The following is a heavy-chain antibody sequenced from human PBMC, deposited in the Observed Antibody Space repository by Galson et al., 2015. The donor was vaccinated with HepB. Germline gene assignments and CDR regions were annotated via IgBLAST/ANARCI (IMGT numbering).Heavy chain of an antibody. J-gene: IGHJ3*02. D-gene: IGHD3-22*01. CDR1: GFTFSNYA. Sequence: SLRLSCAASGFTFSNYAMSWVRQAPGKGLEWVSSIDASGATTYYADSVKGRFTFSRDNSKNTLYLQMNSLRAEDTAVYYCAKLAGSSGNINSNAFDIWGQGTMVTVSS. V-gene: IGHV3-23*01. CDR2: IDASGATT. CDR3: AKLAGSSGNINSNAFDI.